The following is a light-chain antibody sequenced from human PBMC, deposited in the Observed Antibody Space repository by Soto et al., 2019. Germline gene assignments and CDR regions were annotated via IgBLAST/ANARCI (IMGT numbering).Light chain of an antibody. Sequence: DIQMTQSPSSVSASVGDRVTITCRASQTLSNYLTWFQQKPGKAPKVLIYGASTLQSGVPSRFSGSGSGAEFTLTISNLQPEDFATYYCQQSFSPLLTFGGGTKVDIK. V-gene: IGKV1-39*01. CDR3: QQSFSPLLT. CDR1: QTLSNY. J-gene: IGKJ4*01. CDR2: GAS.